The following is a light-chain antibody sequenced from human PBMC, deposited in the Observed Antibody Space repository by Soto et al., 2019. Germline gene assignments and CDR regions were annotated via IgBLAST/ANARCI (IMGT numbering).Light chain of an antibody. J-gene: IGKJ3*01. CDR2: DAY. V-gene: IGKV1-33*01. Sequence: DIQMTQSPPSMSASVGDRDTITCQASHDIGNSLNWYQDKPGQPPKLVIYDAYNLETGVPSTFSGNGYGTDFTFTISSLRPEDIATYYCQKSDHLPLFGPGTRVDMK. CDR3: QKSDHLPL. CDR1: HDIGNS.